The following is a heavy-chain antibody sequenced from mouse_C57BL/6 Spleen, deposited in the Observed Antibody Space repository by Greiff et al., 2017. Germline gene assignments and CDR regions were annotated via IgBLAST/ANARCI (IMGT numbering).Heavy chain of an antibody. CDR1: GFTFSDYG. CDR2: ISSGSSTI. CDR3: ARPGSYYDYDEGNWFAY. Sequence: EVKVVESGGGLVKPGGSLKLSCAASGFTFSDYGMHWVRQAPEKGLEWVAYISSGSSTIYYADTVKGRFTISRDNAKNTLFLQMTSLRSEDTAMYYCARPGSYYDYDEGNWFAYWGQGTLVTVSA. D-gene: IGHD2-4*01. J-gene: IGHJ3*01. V-gene: IGHV5-17*01.